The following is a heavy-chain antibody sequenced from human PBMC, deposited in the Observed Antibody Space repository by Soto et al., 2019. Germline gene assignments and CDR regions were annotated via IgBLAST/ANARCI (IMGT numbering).Heavy chain of an antibody. Sequence: GESLKISCKGSGYSFTNYWIAWMRQMPGEGLEYMGIIYPSDSTARYSPFFQGQVTFSVDKSISTAYLQWNSLKASDTAMYYCARHGFYGDYSSNYFDPWGQGTLVTVSS. CDR3: ARHGFYGDYSSNYFDP. D-gene: IGHD4-17*01. CDR1: GYSFTNYW. V-gene: IGHV5-51*01. CDR2: IYPSDSTA. J-gene: IGHJ5*02.